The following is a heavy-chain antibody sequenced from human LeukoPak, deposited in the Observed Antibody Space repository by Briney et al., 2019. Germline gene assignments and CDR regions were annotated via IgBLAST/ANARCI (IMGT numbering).Heavy chain of an antibody. CDR3: ASQKWFGELSYFDY. CDR2: IYYSGST. J-gene: IGHJ4*02. Sequence: SETLSLTCTVSGGSISSYYWSWIRQPPGKGLEWIGYIYYSGSTNYNPSLKSRVTISVDTSKNQFSLKLSSVTAADTAVYYCASQKWFGELSYFDYWGQGTLVTVSS. CDR1: GGSISSYY. D-gene: IGHD3-10*01. V-gene: IGHV4-59*01.